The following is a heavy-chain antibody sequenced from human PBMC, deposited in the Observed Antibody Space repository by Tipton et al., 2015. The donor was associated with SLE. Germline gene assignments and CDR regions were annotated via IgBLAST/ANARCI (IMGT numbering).Heavy chain of an antibody. V-gene: IGHV3-30*04. CDR1: GFTFSSYD. CDR2: ISYDGSNK. D-gene: IGHD6-19*01. J-gene: IGHJ5*02. CDR3: ARDRAGYSYGWYAIDR. Sequence: SLRLSCAASGFTFSSYDMHWVRQAPGKGLEWVAVISYDGSNKYYADSVKGRITISRDNSKNTVHQQKNSLRAEDTAVYYWARDRAGYSYGWYAIDRWGQGTLGTVSS.